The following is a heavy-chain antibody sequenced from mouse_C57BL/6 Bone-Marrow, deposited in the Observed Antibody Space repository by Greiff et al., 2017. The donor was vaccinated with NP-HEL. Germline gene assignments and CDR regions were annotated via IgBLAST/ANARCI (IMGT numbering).Heavy chain of an antibody. V-gene: IGHV2-2*01. CDR1: GFSLTSYG. J-gene: IGHJ2*01. CDR3: ASSRVCLPYFDY. Sequence: VQRVESGPGLVQPSQSLSITCTVSGFSLTSYGVHWVRQSPGKGLEWLGVIWSGGSTDYNAAVISRLSSSKDNSKSQVFCKRLSLQADDTAICYCASSRVCLPYFDYWGQGTTLTVSS. D-gene: IGHD2-10*02. CDR2: IWSGGST.